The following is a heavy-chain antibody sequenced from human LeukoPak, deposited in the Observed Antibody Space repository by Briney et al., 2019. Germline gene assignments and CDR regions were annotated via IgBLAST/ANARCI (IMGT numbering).Heavy chain of an antibody. CDR2: FYYSGNT. Sequence: PSETLSLTCTVSGGSISSYYWSWIRQPPGKGLEWMGCFYYSGNTNSNPSLKSRVTISVDMSKNQFSLKLMSVTAADTAVYYCATVRPENSGSYYWDYWGQGTLVTVSS. CDR1: GGSISSYY. CDR3: ATVRPENSGSYYWDY. D-gene: IGHD1-26*01. J-gene: IGHJ4*02. V-gene: IGHV4-59*08.